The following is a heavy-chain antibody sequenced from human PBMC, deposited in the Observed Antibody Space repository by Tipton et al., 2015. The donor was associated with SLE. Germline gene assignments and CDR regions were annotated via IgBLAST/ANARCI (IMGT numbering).Heavy chain of an antibody. CDR2: MHTSGST. V-gene: IGHV4-59*10. D-gene: IGHD1-26*01. Sequence: TLSLTCAVYGGTFRGYWWSWIRQSPGKGLEWLGRMHTSGSTNDNPSLKSRVTMSVDTSKNQFSLKVSSVTTADTAVYYCARSESYYSALTYWGQGTLVTVSS. CDR1: GGTFRGYW. J-gene: IGHJ4*02. CDR3: ARSESYYSALTY.